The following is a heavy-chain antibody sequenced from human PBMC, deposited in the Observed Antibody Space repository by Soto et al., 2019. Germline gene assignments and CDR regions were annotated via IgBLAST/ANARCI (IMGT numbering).Heavy chain of an antibody. CDR1: GYTFSSHG. CDR3: ARVALGYSYDELDY. J-gene: IGHJ4*02. V-gene: IGHV1-18*01. CDR2: ISAYNGNT. D-gene: IGHD5-18*01. Sequence: ASVKVSCKASGYTFSSHGISWVRQAPGQGLEWMGWISAYNGNTNYAQKLQGRVTMTTDTSTSTAYMELRSLRSDDTAVYYCARVALGYSYDELDYWGQGTLVTVSS.